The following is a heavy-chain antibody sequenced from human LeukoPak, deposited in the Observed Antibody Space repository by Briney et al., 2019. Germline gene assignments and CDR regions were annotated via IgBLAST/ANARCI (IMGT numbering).Heavy chain of an antibody. Sequence: GASVKVSCKASGYSFTGHHIHWVRQAPGQGLEWMGWINPDSGGTNYAQKFQGRVTMTRDTSITTANMELSRLRSDDTAVYYCARDPGYSRPSVAWGWRVDKTSAGPHNWFDTWGQGTLVTVSS. CDR1: GYSFTGHH. D-gene: IGHD5-24*01. CDR2: INPDSGGT. J-gene: IGHJ5*02. V-gene: IGHV1-2*02. CDR3: ARDPGYSRPSVAWGWRVDKTSAGPHNWFDT.